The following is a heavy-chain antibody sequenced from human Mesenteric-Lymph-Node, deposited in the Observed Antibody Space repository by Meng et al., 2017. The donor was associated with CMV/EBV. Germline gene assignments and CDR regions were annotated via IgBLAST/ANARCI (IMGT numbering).Heavy chain of an antibody. D-gene: IGHD3/OR15-3a*01. J-gene: IGHJ4*02. CDR2: MSSNSFYI. V-gene: IGHV3-21*01. Sequence: GESLKISCAASGFTFSSYTMNWVRQAPGKGLEWVSTMSSNSFYIYYADSVKGRFTISRDNARNSLYLHMNSLRAEDTAVYYCASGPLFRGFWTGPSSDFDSWGQGTLVTVSS. CDR3: ASGPLFRGFWTGPSSDFDS. CDR1: GFTFSSYT.